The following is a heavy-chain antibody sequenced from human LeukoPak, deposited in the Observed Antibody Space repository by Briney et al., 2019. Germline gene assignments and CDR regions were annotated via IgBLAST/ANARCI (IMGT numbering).Heavy chain of an antibody. V-gene: IGHV4-34*01. Sequence: SETLSLTCAVSGGSFSVHYWTWIRQPPGKGLEWIGEINQSGSTTYNPSLKSRVTVSVDTSKNQFSLKLSSVTAADTAVYYCAKGLELVPDWFDPWGQGTLVTVSS. J-gene: IGHJ5*02. CDR1: GGSFSVHY. D-gene: IGHD6-6*01. CDR3: AKGLELVPDWFDP. CDR2: INQSGST.